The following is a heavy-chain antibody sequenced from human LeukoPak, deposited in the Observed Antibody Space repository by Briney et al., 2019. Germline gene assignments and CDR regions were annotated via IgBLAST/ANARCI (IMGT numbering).Heavy chain of an antibody. V-gene: IGHV3-66*01. Sequence: GGSLRLSCAASGFTVSSNYMSWVRQAPGKGLEWVSVIYSGGSTYYADSVKGKFTISRDKSKNTLYLQMNSLRAEDTAVYYCARDQVEMASRYGMDVWGQGTTVTVSS. CDR2: IYSGGST. CDR3: ARDQVEMASRYGMDV. D-gene: IGHD5-24*01. CDR1: GFTVSSNY. J-gene: IGHJ6*02.